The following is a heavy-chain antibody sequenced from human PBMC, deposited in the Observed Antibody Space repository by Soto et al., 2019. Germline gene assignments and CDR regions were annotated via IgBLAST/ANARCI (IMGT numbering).Heavy chain of an antibody. CDR1: GGSITSSSYY. CDR2: IYYSGST. Sequence: QLHLRESGPGLVKPSETLSLTCTVSGGSITSSSYYWGWIRQPPGKGLGWIGSIYYSGSTYYNPSLKSRVTRSVDTSKNQFSLKLSSVTAADTAVYYCATQEVGGSYVYTFDPWGQGTLVTVSS. V-gene: IGHV4-39*01. CDR3: ATQEVGGSYVYTFDP. J-gene: IGHJ5*02. D-gene: IGHD1-26*01.